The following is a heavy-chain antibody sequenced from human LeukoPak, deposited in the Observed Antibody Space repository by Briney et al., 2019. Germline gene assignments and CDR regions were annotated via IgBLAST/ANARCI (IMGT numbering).Heavy chain of an antibody. CDR1: GGSISTYY. CDR2: IYYTGST. J-gene: IGHJ4*02. CDR3: ARGVGSGYTDY. V-gene: IGHV4-59*01. D-gene: IGHD3-22*01. Sequence: SETLSLTCTLSGGSISTYYWSWVRQPPGKGLEWIGYIYYTGSTDYNPSLKSRVTISLDTSKNQFSLKLISVTAADTAVYYCARGVGSGYTDYWGQGALVTVSS.